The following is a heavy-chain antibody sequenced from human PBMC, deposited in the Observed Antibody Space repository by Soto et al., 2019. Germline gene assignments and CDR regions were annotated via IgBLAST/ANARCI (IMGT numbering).Heavy chain of an antibody. Sequence: GGSLRLSCAASGFTFSGLYMSWIRQAPGKGLEWVSCIDSSGVKKYYAESVRGRFTISRDNAKNSLYLQMNSLRAEDTAVYYCARDRNYYDSSGYYGYWGQGTLVTVSS. CDR3: ARDRNYYDSSGYYGY. CDR1: GFTFSGLY. CDR2: IDSSGVKK. J-gene: IGHJ4*02. V-gene: IGHV3-11*04. D-gene: IGHD3-22*01.